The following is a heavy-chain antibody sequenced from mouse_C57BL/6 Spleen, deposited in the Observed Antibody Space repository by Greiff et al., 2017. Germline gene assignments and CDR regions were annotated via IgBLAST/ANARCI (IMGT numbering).Heavy chain of an antibody. CDR2: LNPNTGGT. D-gene: IGHD2-13*01. Sequence: VQLQQSGPELVKPGASVKISCKASGYTFTDYYMNWVKQSHGKSLEWIGDLNPNTGGTSSNQKFKGKATLTVDKSSSTAYMELRSLTAEDAAVYYCARTVTKDPWFAYWGQGTLVTVSA. CDR3: ARTVTKDPWFAY. J-gene: IGHJ3*01. V-gene: IGHV1-26*01. CDR1: GYTFTDYY.